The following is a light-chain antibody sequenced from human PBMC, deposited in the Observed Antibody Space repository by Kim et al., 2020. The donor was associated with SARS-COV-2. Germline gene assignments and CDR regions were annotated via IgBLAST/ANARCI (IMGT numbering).Light chain of an antibody. V-gene: IGKV1-NL1*01. CDR3: QQSYSFPWT. CDR1: QDISNS. CDR2: AAS. Sequence: DIQMTQSPSSLSASIGDRVTITCRASQDISNSLAWYQQKPQRAPKLLVYAASNLESGVPSRFSGRGSGTDYTLTISSLQPEDSATFYCQQSYSFPWTLGQGTKVDIK. J-gene: IGKJ1*01.